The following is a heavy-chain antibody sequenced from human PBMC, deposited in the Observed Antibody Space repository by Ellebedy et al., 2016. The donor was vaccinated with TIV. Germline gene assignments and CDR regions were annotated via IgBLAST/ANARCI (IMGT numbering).Heavy chain of an antibody. CDR1: GFTFSTYS. J-gene: IGHJ4*02. V-gene: IGHV3-48*01. CDR2: ISSSRSAI. Sequence: PGGSLRLSCVASGFTFSTYSMNWVRQAPGKGLEWVSYISSSRSAIYYADFVKGRFTISRDNAKNSLYLQMNSLRAEDTAVYNCARAGGGFLEWLSQDYFDYWGQGTLVTVSS. D-gene: IGHD3-3*01. CDR3: ARAGGGFLEWLSQDYFDY.